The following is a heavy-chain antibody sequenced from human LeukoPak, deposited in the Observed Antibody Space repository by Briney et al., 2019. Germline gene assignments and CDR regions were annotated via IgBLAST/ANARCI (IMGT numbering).Heavy chain of an antibody. CDR3: AKDRGYSGYDAFDY. J-gene: IGHJ4*02. Sequence: GGSLRLSCAASGFTFSSYAMSWVRQAPGKGLEWVSVISGSGGSTYYADSVRGRFTISRDNSKSTLYLQMNSLRAEDTAVYYCAKDRGYSGYDAFDYWGQGTLVTVSS. CDR1: GFTFSSYA. V-gene: IGHV3-23*01. D-gene: IGHD5-12*01. CDR2: ISGSGGST.